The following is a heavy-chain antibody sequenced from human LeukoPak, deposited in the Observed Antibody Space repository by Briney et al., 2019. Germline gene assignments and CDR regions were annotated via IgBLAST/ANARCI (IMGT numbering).Heavy chain of an antibody. CDR2: ISNDGGGT. CDR1: GFIFNNYG. D-gene: IGHD3-22*01. CDR3: AKGSSGYFADL. V-gene: IGHV3-23*01. J-gene: IGHJ5*02. Sequence: GGSLRLSCSASGFIFNNYGLIWVRQAPGEGLEWVSAISNDGGGTNYADFVRGRFTISRDNSKNTLFLQMNSLRAEDTALYYCAKGSSGYFADLWGQGTLVTVSS.